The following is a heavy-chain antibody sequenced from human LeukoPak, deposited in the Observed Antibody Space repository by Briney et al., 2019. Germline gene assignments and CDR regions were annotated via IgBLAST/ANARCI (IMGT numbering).Heavy chain of an antibody. J-gene: IGHJ4*02. D-gene: IGHD3-10*01. CDR3: ARRFYYGSGSYSYYFDY. CDR1: GYSFTSYW. Sequence: GESLKISCKGSGYSFTSYWIGWVRQMPGKGLEGMGIIYPGDSDTRYSPSFQGQVTISADKSISTAYLQWSSLKASDTAMYYCARRFYYGSGSYSYYFDYWGQGTLVTVSS. V-gene: IGHV5-51*01. CDR2: IYPGDSDT.